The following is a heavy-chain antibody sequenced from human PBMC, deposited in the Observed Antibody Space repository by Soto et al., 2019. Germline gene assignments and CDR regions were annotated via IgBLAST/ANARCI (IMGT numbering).Heavy chain of an antibody. CDR2: ILYDGSNK. CDR1: GFTFSSYA. V-gene: IGHV3-30-3*01. Sequence: QVQLVESGGGVVQPGRSLRLSCAASGFTFSSYAMHWVRQAPGKGLEWVAVILYDGSNKYYADSVKGRFTISRDNSKNTLYLQMNSLRAEDTAVYYCASSPYGDSTGYFDLWGRGTLVTVSS. D-gene: IGHD4-17*01. J-gene: IGHJ2*01. CDR3: ASSPYGDSTGYFDL.